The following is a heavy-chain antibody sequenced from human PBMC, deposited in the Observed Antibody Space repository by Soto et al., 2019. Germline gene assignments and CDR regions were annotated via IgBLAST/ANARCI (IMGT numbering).Heavy chain of an antibody. CDR1: GFTFSRYA. Sequence: EVQLLESGGGLVQPGGSLRLSCAASGFTFSRYAMSWVRQAPGKGLAWVSAISGSGGRTYYADSVKGRITISRDNSKNTLYRQMNSLRAEDTAVYYCERTTGYCSGGSCHDAFDIWGQGTMVTVSS. J-gene: IGHJ3*02. D-gene: IGHD2-15*01. CDR3: ERTTGYCSGGSCHDAFDI. CDR2: ISGSGGRT. V-gene: IGHV3-23*01.